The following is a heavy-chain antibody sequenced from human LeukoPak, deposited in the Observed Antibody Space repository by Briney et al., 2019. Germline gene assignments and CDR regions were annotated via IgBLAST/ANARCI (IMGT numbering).Heavy chain of an antibody. J-gene: IGHJ4*02. CDR1: GGSISGTPYY. CDR2: IYYSGST. Sequence: SETLSLTCALSGGSISGTPYYWGWLRQPPGKGLEWIGRIYYSGSTYYNPSLKSRLTISVDTSKNHFSLKLSSVTAADTAVYYCARASTIFGHFAYWCRGTLVTVSS. CDR3: ARASTIFGHFAY. D-gene: IGHD3-3*01. V-gene: IGHV4-39*07.